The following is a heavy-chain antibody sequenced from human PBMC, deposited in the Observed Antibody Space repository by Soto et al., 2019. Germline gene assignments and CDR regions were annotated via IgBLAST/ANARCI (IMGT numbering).Heavy chain of an antibody. CDR1: GFTLDRDW. Sequence: EAPLVESGGDLVQAGGSLRLSFAASGFTLDRDWTSWVRQAPGKGVEWVASITDDGTGKFYVDSVKGRFTISRDDAKNSLYLQMISLRAEDTAVYYCAGISRGHWGQGTLVTVSS. CDR2: ITDDGTGK. J-gene: IGHJ4*02. CDR3: AGISRGH. V-gene: IGHV3-7*01. D-gene: IGHD2-15*01.